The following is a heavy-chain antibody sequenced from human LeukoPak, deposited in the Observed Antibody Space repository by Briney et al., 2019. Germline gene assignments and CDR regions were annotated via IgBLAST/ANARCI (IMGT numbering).Heavy chain of an antibody. CDR1: GFTFSGYA. CDR3: AKDCSSTNCSDV. CDR2: ISGSGGST. Sequence: GGSLRLSCAASGFTFSGYAMSWVRQAPGKGLEWVSAISGSGGSTCYADSVKGRFTISRDNSKNTLYLQMNSLRAEDTAVYYCAKDCSSTNCSDVWGQGTTVTVS. D-gene: IGHD2-2*01. J-gene: IGHJ6*02. V-gene: IGHV3-23*01.